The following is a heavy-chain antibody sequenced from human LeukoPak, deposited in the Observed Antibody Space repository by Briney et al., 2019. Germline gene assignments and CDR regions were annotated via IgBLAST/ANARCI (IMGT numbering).Heavy chain of an antibody. D-gene: IGHD6-13*01. CDR3: ARDKAAAAGTFDY. Sequence: PGGSLRLSCAASGFTFSSYSMNWVRQAPGKGLEWVSSISSSSSYIYYADSVKGRFTISRDNAKNSLYLQMNSLRAEDTAVYYCARDKAAAAGTFDYWGQGTLVTVCS. V-gene: IGHV3-21*01. CDR1: GFTFSSYS. J-gene: IGHJ4*02. CDR2: ISSSSSYI.